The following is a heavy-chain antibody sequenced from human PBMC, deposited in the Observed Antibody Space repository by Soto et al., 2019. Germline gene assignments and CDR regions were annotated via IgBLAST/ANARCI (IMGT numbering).Heavy chain of an antibody. D-gene: IGHD2-21*02. Sequence: ASVKVSCKASGGTFSSYAISWVRQAPGQGLEWMGGIIPIFGTANYAQKFQGRVTITADESTSTAYMELSSLRSEDTAVYYCARDVSTLAYCGGDCYSRVNWFDPWGQGTLVTVSS. J-gene: IGHJ5*02. CDR1: GGTFSSYA. CDR3: ARDVSTLAYCGGDCYSRVNWFDP. CDR2: IIPIFGTA. V-gene: IGHV1-69*13.